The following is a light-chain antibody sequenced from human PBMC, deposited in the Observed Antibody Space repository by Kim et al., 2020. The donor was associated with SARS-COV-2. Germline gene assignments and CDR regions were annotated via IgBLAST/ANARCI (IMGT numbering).Light chain of an antibody. V-gene: IGKV2-28*01. J-gene: IGKJ1*01. CDR2: LGS. Sequence: PASISSRSGQSLLNSNGYNFLDWYLQKPGQSPHLLIHLGSIRASGVPDRFSGSGSGTDFILKISRVEAEDVGVYYCMQDFKAPWTFGQGTKVDIK. CDR3: MQDFKAPWT. CDR1: QSLLNSNGYNF.